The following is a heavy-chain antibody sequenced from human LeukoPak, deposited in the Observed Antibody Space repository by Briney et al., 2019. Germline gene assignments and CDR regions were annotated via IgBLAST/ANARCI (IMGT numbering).Heavy chain of an antibody. CDR2: ISAYNGNT. CDR1: GYTFTSYG. V-gene: IGHV1-18*01. D-gene: IGHD3-22*01. CDR3: ARDVRGGFNYYDSSGYYYFDY. J-gene: IGHJ4*02. Sequence: GASVKVSCKASGYTFTSYGISWVRQAPEQGLEWMGWISAYNGNTNYAQKLQGRVTMTTDTSTSTAYMELRSLRSDDTAVYYCARDVRGGFNYYDSSGYYYFDYWGQGTLVTVSS.